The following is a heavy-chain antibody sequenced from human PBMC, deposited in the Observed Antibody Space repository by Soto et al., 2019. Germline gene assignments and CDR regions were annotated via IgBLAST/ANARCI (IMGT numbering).Heavy chain of an antibody. D-gene: IGHD3-22*01. CDR2: INHSGST. CDR1: CGSFSGYY. V-gene: IGHV4-34*01. CDR3: ARVNDYDSSGPFDY. Sequence: SETLSLTCAVYCGSFSGYYWSWIRQPPGKGLEWIGEINHSGSTNYNPSLKSRVTISVDTSKNQFSLKLSSVTAADTAVYYCARVNDYDSSGPFDYWGQGTLVTVSS. J-gene: IGHJ4*02.